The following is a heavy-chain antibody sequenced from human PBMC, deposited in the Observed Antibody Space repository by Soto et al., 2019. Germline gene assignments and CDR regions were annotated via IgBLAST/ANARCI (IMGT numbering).Heavy chain of an antibody. CDR1: GFTFSGVS. D-gene: IGHD2-8*02. Sequence: GGSLRLSCAASGFTFSGVSMHWVRQASGKGLEWVGRIRSKGNNYATAYAASMRGRFTVSRDDSKNTAYLQMNSLKTEDTAVYYCIRHDPNWYWYWGRGTLVTVSS. V-gene: IGHV3-73*01. CDR3: IRHDPNWYWY. CDR2: IRSKGNNYAT. J-gene: IGHJ4*02.